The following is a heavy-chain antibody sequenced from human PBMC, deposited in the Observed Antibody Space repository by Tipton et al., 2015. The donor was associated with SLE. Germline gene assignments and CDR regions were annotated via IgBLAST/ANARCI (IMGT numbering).Heavy chain of an antibody. CDR1: GGSISNSRYF. CDR2: IYYTGST. Sequence: TLSLTCTVSGGSISNSRYFWAWIRQPPGKGLEWIGSIYYTGSTYHNPSLKSRVSIALDTSKGQLSLKLSSVTAADTAVYYCARGALYDSSGCFQHWGQGTLVTVSS. V-gene: IGHV4-39*07. D-gene: IGHD3-22*01. CDR3: ARGALYDSSGCFQH. J-gene: IGHJ1*01.